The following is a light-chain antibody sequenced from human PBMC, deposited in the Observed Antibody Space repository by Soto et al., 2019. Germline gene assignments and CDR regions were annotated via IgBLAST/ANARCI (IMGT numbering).Light chain of an antibody. CDR3: HQYNNWPPYT. J-gene: IGKJ2*01. CDR1: QSVSSD. Sequence: EIVMTQSPDTLSVSPGERVTLSSRASQSVSSDLAWYQQKPGQAPRLLIYGASTRATDIAARFSGSGSGTEFTLTISSLQSEDFAVYYCHQYNNWPPYTFGQGTKLEIK. V-gene: IGKV3-15*01. CDR2: GAS.